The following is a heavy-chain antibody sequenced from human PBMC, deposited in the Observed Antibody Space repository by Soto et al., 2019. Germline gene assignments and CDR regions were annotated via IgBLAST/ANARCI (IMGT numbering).Heavy chain of an antibody. CDR1: GYTFTGYY. CDR2: INPNSGGT. V-gene: IGHV1-2*02. CDR3: ARGTVDTIYYYYGMDV. Sequence: ASVKVSCKASGYTFTGYYMHWVRQAPGQGLEWMGWINPNSGGTNYAQKFQGRVTMTRDTSISTAYMELSRLRSDDTAVYYCARGTVDTIYYYYGMDVWGQGTTVTVSS. D-gene: IGHD5-12*01. J-gene: IGHJ6*02.